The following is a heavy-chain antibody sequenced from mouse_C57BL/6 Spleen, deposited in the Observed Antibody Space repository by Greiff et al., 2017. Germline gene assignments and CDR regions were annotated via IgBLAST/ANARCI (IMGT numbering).Heavy chain of an antibody. V-gene: IGHV1-82*01. CDR3: ARHGSSYYWYFDV. D-gene: IGHD1-1*01. CDR1: GYAFSSSW. CDR2: IYPGDGDT. Sequence: VMLVESGPELVKPGASVKISCKASGYAFSSSWMNWVKQRPGKGLEWIGRIYPGDGDTNYNGKFKGKATLTADKSSSTAYMQLSSLTSEDSAVYFCARHGSSYYWYFDVWGTGTTVTVSS. J-gene: IGHJ1*03.